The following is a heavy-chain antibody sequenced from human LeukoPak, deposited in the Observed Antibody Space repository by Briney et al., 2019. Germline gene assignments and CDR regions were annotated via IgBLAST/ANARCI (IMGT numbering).Heavy chain of an antibody. CDR1: GFTFSSCS. CDR2: ISSSSSTI. J-gene: IGHJ4*02. CDR3: ARLDTAMVNDY. D-gene: IGHD5-18*01. Sequence: PGGSLRLSCAASGFTFSSCSMNWVRQAPGKGLEWVSYISSSSSTIYYADSVKGRFTISRDNAKNSLYLQMNSLRAEDTAVYYCARLDTAMVNDYWGQGTLVTVSS. V-gene: IGHV3-48*01.